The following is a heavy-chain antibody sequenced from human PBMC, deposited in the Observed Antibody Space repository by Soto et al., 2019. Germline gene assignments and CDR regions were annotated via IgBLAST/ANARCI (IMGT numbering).Heavy chain of an antibody. J-gene: IGHJ5*02. CDR2: ISSSGSTI. CDR3: TLDAPYIVVVPAAIKNWFDP. D-gene: IGHD2-2*01. CDR1: GFTFSDYY. V-gene: IGHV3-11*01. Sequence: GGSLRLSCAASGFTFSDYYMSWIRQAPGKGLEWVSYISSSGSTIYYADSVKGRFTISRDNAKNSLYLQMNSLRAEDTAVYYCTLDAPYIVVVPAAIKNWFDPWGQGTLVTVSS.